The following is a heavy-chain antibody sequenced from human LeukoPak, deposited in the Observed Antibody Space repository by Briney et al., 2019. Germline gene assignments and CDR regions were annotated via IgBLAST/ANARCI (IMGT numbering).Heavy chain of an antibody. CDR2: IWYDGSNK. CDR3: ARDLPSAGAFVI. D-gene: IGHD3-10*01. J-gene: IGHJ3*02. V-gene: IGHV3-33*01. CDR1: GFTFSSYC. Sequence: GGSLRLSCAAAGFTFSSYCMHWVRQAPGKGLEWVAVIWYDGSNKYYSDSVKGRFSIARDNSENTLYLQMNSLRAEDTVVYYCARDLPSAGAFVIWGQGTIVTVSS.